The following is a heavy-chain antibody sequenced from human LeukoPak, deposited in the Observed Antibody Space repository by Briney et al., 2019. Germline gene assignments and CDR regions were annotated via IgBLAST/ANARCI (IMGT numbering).Heavy chain of an antibody. CDR2: INPNSGGT. J-gene: IGHJ4*02. D-gene: IGHD3-22*01. CDR1: VYTFTRYY. V-gene: IGHV1-2*02. Sequence: ASVKVSCKASVYTFTRYYMHWVRQAPGQGLEWMGWINPNSGGTNYAQKFQGRVTMTRDTSISPAYMELSRLRSDDTAVYYCARASSGYYPNFDYWGQGTLVTVSS. CDR3: ARASSGYYPNFDY.